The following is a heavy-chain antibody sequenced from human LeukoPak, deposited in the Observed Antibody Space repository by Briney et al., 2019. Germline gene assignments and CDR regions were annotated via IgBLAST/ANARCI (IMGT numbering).Heavy chain of an antibody. V-gene: IGHV3-30-3*01. CDR2: ISYDGSNK. CDR1: GFTFSSYA. J-gene: IGHJ4*02. D-gene: IGHD1-1*01. Sequence: GGSLRLSCAASGFTFSSYAMHWVRQAPGKGLEWVAVISYDGSNKYYADSVKGRFTISRDNSKNTLYLQMNSLRAEDTAVYYCARGVRRPKYDYWGQGTLVTVSS. CDR3: ARGVRRPKYDY.